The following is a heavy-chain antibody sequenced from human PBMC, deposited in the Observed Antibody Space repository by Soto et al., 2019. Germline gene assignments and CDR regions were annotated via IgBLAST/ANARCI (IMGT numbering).Heavy chain of an antibody. CDR3: AKSVTQYYDILTGYQY. Sequence: PGESLKISCAASGFTFSSYVMHWVRQAPGKGLEWVAVISYDGSNKYYADSVKGRFTISRDNSKNTLYLQMNSLRAEDTAVYYCAKSVTQYYDILTGYQYWGQGTLVTVSS. CDR2: ISYDGSNK. CDR1: GFTFSSYV. V-gene: IGHV3-30*18. J-gene: IGHJ4*02. D-gene: IGHD3-9*01.